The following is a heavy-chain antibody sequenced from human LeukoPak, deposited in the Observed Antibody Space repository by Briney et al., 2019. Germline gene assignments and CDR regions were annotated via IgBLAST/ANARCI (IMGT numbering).Heavy chain of an antibody. D-gene: IGHD5-24*01. V-gene: IGHV3-30*02. CDR1: GFTFSSYG. CDR2: IRYDGSNK. J-gene: IGHJ4*02. Sequence: GGSLRLSCAASGFTFSSYGMHWVRQAPGKGLEWVAFIRYDGSNKYYADSVKGRFTISRDNSKNTLYLQMNSLRAEDTAVYYCAKDAGLHTPYYFDYWGQGTLVTVS. CDR3: AKDAGLHTPYYFDY.